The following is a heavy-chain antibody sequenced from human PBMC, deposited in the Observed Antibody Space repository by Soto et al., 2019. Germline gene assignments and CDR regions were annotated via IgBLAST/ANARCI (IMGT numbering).Heavy chain of an antibody. CDR2: FDPEDGET. D-gene: IGHD3-3*01. J-gene: IGHJ4*02. CDR3: ATGPYYDFWSGYSLDY. Sequence: GASVKVSCKVSGYTLTELSMHWVRQAPGKGLEWMGGFDPEDGETIYAQKFQGRVTMTEDTSTDTAYMELSSLRSEDTAVYYCATGPYYDFWSGYSLDYWGQGTLVTLSS. CDR1: GYTLTELS. V-gene: IGHV1-24*01.